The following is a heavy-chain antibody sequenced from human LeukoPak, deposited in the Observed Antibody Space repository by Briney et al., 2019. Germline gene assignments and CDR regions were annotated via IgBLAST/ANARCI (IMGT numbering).Heavy chain of an antibody. V-gene: IGHV3-23*01. D-gene: IGHD5-18*01. Sequence: VGSLRLSCAASGFTFSSYAMSWVRQAPGKGLEWVSAISGSGGSTYYADSVKGRFTISRGNSKNTLYLQMNSLRAEDTAVYYCAKGLRGYSYGPYNWFDPWGQGTLVTVSS. J-gene: IGHJ5*02. CDR2: ISGSGGST. CDR1: GFTFSSYA. CDR3: AKGLRGYSYGPYNWFDP.